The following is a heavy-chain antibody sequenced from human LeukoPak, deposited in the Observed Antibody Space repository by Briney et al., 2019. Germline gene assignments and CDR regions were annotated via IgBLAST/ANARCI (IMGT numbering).Heavy chain of an antibody. CDR3: AKANRYNWNEIDY. CDR2: ISYDGSNK. V-gene: IGHV3-30*18. Sequence: QPGGSLRLSCAASGFTFSSYGMHWVRQAPGKGLEWVAVISYDGSNKYYADSVKGRFTISRDNSKNTLYLQMNSLRAEDTAVYYCAKANRYNWNEIDYWGQGTLVTVSS. J-gene: IGHJ4*02. D-gene: IGHD1-20*01. CDR1: GFTFSSYG.